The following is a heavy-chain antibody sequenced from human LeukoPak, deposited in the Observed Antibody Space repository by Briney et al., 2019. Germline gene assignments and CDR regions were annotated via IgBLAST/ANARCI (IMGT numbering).Heavy chain of an antibody. V-gene: IGHV5-51*01. CDR3: ARWGVTIFGVTLLDY. J-gene: IGHJ4*02. CDR1: GDGFINYW. Sequence: GESLRISCKGSGDGFINYWIAWVRQRPGRGLEWMGIIYPGDSDTRHSPSFQGQVTMSADKSISTAYLQWSSLKASDTAIYYCARWGVTIFGVTLLDYWGQGTLVTVSS. CDR2: IYPGDSDT. D-gene: IGHD3-3*01.